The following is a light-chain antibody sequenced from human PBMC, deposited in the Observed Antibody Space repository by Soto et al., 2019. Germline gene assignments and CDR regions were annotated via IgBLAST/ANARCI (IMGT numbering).Light chain of an antibody. CDR1: QSFRGL. V-gene: IGKV3-11*01. Sequence: EVMFTHSPLTLSLSVVASANLTGMASQSFRGLLAWYQQKPGQAPRLLIYDAYNRATGIPPRFSGSGSGTDFTLTISSLEPEDSAVYYCQKRHMWPITFGQGTQLEIK. CDR3: QKRHMWPIT. J-gene: IGKJ5*01. CDR2: DAY.